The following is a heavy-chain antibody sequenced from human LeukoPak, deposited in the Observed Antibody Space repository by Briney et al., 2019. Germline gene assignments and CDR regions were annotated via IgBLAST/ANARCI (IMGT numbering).Heavy chain of an antibody. D-gene: IGHD3-10*01. J-gene: IGHJ6*03. CDR2: ISFTSGTI. Sequence: GGSLRLSCAASGLSFSRSSINWVRQAPGKGLEWVSYISFTSGTIYYAAPVKGRFTVSRDNAKNSSFLQLDVLRAEDTAVYYCARVDTKSYGSAYMDVWGSGTTVTVSS. V-gene: IGHV3-48*04. CDR1: GLSFSRSS. CDR3: ARVDTKSYGSAYMDV.